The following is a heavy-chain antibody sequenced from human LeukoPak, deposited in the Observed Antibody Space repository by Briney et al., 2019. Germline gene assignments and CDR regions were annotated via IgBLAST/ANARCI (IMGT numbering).Heavy chain of an antibody. D-gene: IGHD3-22*01. CDR2: INPNSGCT. J-gene: IGHJ4*02. CDR1: GYTFTVYF. CDR3: ARELNYDSSGYYFDY. V-gene: IGHV1-2*02. Sequence: ASVKVSCKASGYTFTVYFMHWVRQAPGQGLEWMGWINPNSGCTNYAQKFQGRVTMTRETSISTAYMELSRLRSDDTAVYYCARELNYDSSGYYFDYWGQGTLVTVSS.